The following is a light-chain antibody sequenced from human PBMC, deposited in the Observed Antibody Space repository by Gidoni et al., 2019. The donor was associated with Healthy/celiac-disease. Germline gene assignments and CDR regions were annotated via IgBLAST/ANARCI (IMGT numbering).Light chain of an antibody. CDR2: GAS. CDR1: QSVSSSY. Sequence: EIVLTQSPGTLSLSPGERATLSCRASQSVSSSYLAWYQQKPGQAPRLLIYGASSRATGIPDRFSGSGSGTDFTLTISRLEPEDFAVYDCQQYGSSPGFTFGPXTKVDIK. CDR3: QQYGSSPGFT. J-gene: IGKJ3*01. V-gene: IGKV3-20*01.